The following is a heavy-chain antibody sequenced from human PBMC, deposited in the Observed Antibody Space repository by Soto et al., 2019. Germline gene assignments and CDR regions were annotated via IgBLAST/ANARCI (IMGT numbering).Heavy chain of an antibody. D-gene: IGHD3-3*01. Sequence: ASETLSLTCAVSSGSISSSNWWSWVRQPPGNGLEWIGEVYHSGSTNYNPSLKSRVTISVDKSKNQFSLKLSSVTAADTAVYYCARQGYDFWSGPQPHAAMDVWGKGTTVTVSS. J-gene: IGHJ6*04. CDR3: ARQGYDFWSGPQPHAAMDV. V-gene: IGHV4-4*02. CDR1: SGSISSSNW. CDR2: VYHSGST.